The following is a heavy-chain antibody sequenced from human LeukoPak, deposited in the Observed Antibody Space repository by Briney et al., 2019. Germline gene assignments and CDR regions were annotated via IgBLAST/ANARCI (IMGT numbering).Heavy chain of an antibody. D-gene: IGHD1/OR15-1a*01. CDR3: VGGTFTYYYFDY. CDR1: GGSISSGGYS. Sequence: SETLSLTCAVSGGSISSGGYSWSWIRQPPGKGLECIGYIYHSGSTYYNPSLKSRVTISVDRSKNQFSLKLSSVTAADTAVYYCVGGTFTYYYFDYWGQGTLVTFSS. J-gene: IGHJ4*02. V-gene: IGHV4-30-2*01. CDR2: IYHSGST.